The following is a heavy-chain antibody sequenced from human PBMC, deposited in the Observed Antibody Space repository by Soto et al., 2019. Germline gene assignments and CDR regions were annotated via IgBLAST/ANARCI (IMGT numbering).Heavy chain of an antibody. CDR3: ARDLSLLAAGIGRGRYFQH. D-gene: IGHD6-13*01. V-gene: IGHV1-18*01. J-gene: IGHJ1*01. CDR1: GYTFTSYG. CDR2: ISAYNGNT. Sequence: QVQLVQSGAEVKKPGASVKVSCKASGYTFTSYGISRVRQAPGQGLEWMGWISAYNGNTNYAQKLQGRVTMTTDTSTSTAYMELRSLRSDDTAVYYCARDLSLLAAGIGRGRYFQHWGQGTLVTVSS.